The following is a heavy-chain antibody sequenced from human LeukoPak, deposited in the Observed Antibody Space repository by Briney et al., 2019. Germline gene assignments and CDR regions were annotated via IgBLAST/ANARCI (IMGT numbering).Heavy chain of an antibody. CDR2: IPYDGSNK. CDR1: VFSFSLHG. V-gene: IGHV3-30*02. Sequence: GVSLRLSCAASVFSFSLHGIHWVRQAPGKGLEWVAFIPYDGSNKYYADSVKGRFTTSRDNSKNMIYLQVNSLRLEDTAVYYCAKDQTYCSSTSCSHGWFDPWGQGTLVTVSS. D-gene: IGHD2-2*01. J-gene: IGHJ5*02. CDR3: AKDQTYCSSTSCSHGWFDP.